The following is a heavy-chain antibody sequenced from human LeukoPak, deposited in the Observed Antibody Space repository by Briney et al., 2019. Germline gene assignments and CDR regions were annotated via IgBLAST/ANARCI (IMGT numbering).Heavy chain of an antibody. J-gene: IGHJ4*02. Sequence: SETLSLTCTVSGGSVSSSRYYWGWIRQPPGQGLEWIGSIFYSGSTYNNPSLKSRVTISIDTSKNQFSLKVSSVTAADPAVYYCARRNGYPFFDSWGQGTLVTVSS. CDR1: GGSVSSSRYY. V-gene: IGHV4-39*01. CDR3: ARRNGYPFFDS. CDR2: IFYSGST. D-gene: IGHD5-18*01.